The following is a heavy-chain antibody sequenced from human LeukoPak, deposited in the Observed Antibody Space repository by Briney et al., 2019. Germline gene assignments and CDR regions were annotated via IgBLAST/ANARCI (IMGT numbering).Heavy chain of an antibody. CDR3: ARASPYVTFDY. J-gene: IGHJ4*02. Sequence: GGSLRLSCAASGFTFSTYAMTWVRQAPGRGLEWVSTISGSSGSTDYADSVKGRFTVSRDNSRNTLYLQMHSVRVDDTAVYYCARASPYVTFDYWGQGTLVTVSS. V-gene: IGHV3-23*01. CDR2: ISGSSGST. CDR1: GFTFSTYA. D-gene: IGHD3-10*02.